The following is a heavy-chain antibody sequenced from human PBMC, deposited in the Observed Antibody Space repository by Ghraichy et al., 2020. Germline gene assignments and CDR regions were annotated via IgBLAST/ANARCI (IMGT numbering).Heavy chain of an antibody. D-gene: IGHD2-2*02. Sequence: ASVKVSCKTSGYIFTGYFMHWVRQAPGQVLEWVGWINSNSGASKYAQKFQGRVTLTRDTSIKKAYMEVRGLRYDDTAVYYCTRGGIVPAAIRDAIDIWGQGTMVTDS. CDR3: TRGGIVPAAIRDAIDI. CDR2: INSNSGAS. V-gene: IGHV1-2*02. J-gene: IGHJ3*02. CDR1: GYIFTGYF.